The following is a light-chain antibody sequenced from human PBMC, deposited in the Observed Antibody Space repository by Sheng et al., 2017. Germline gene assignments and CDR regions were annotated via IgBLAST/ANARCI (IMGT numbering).Light chain of an antibody. Sequence: IQMTQSPSTLSASVGDRVTITCRASQGISSYLAWYQQKPGKAPKLLIYAASTLQSGVPSRFSGSGSGTDFTLTISCLQSEDFATYYCQQYYSYPLTFGGGTKVEIK. V-gene: IGKV1-8*01. J-gene: IGKJ4*01. CDR2: AAS. CDR3: QQYYSYPLT. CDR1: QGISSY.